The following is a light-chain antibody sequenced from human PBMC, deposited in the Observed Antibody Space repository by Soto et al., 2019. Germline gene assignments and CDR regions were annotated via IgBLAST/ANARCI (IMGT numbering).Light chain of an antibody. CDR3: CSYAGTYSYV. Sequence: QSVLTQPASVSGSPGQSITISCTGTSSDVGSYNLVSWXQQXXGXXXKXXXXEXXKRPSGVSNRFSGSKSGNTASLTISGLQAEDEADYYCCSYAGTYSYVFGTGTKVTV. V-gene: IGLV2-23*01. CDR2: EXX. CDR1: SSDVGSYNL. J-gene: IGLJ1*01.